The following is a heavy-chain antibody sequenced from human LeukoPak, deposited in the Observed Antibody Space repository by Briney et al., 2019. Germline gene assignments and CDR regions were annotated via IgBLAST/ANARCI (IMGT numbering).Heavy chain of an antibody. D-gene: IGHD1-14*01. CDR1: GFTFSSCA. J-gene: IGHJ4*02. Sequence: GGSLRLSCAASGFTFSSCAMTWVRQAPGKGLEWVSAISGSSRSTYYADSVKGRFTISRDNSKNTLHLQMNSLRAEDTAVYYCAKNTLNPYFDYWGQGTLVTVSS. CDR2: ISGSSRST. CDR3: AKNTLNPYFDY. V-gene: IGHV3-23*01.